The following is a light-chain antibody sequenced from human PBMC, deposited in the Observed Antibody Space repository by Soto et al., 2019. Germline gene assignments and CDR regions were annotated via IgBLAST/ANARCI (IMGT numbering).Light chain of an antibody. CDR2: EVN. Sequence: QSVLTPPASVSVSPGQSISISCTGTSNDIGIYNYVSWYQQYPGKAPKLMIYEVNNRLSGVSNRFSGSKSGNTASLTISGLQAEDEAYYYCSSYTSTSTVFGGGTKLTVL. CDR1: SNDIGIYNY. V-gene: IGLV2-14*01. CDR3: SSYTSTSTV. J-gene: IGLJ2*01.